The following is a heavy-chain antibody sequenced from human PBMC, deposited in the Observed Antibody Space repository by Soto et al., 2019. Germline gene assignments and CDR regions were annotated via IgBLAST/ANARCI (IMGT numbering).Heavy chain of an antibody. CDR3: ATELRLNYYYYGMDV. J-gene: IGHJ6*02. CDR1: GGSISSSSYY. Sequence: SETLSLTCTVSGGSISSSSYYWGWIRQPPGKGLEWIGSIYYSGSTYYNPSLKSRVTISVDTSKNQFSLKLSSVTAADTAVYYCATELRLNYYYYGMDVWGQGTTVTVSS. V-gene: IGHV4-39*02. CDR2: IYYSGST. D-gene: IGHD4-17*01.